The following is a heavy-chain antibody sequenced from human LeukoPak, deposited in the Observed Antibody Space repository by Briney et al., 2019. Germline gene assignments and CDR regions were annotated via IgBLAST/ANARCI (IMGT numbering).Heavy chain of an antibody. CDR2: ISGDERNQ. D-gene: IGHD3-16*02. CDR3: AKPPVYDYVWGSYRSAEYYFDY. V-gene: IGHV3-30*18. Sequence: QPGGSLRLSCAASGFTFRDYAIHWVRQAPGKGLEWVAVISGDERNQYYADSVKGRFTISRDNSRNTLFLQMNSLRAGDTAVYYCAKPPVYDYVWGSYRSAEYYFDYWGQGTLVTASS. J-gene: IGHJ4*02. CDR1: GFTFRDYA.